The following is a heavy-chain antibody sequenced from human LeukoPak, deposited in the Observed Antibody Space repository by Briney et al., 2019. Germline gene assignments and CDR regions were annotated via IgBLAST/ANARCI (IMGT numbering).Heavy chain of an antibody. J-gene: IGHJ4*02. V-gene: IGHV3-66*01. CDR3: ARDSDSSGYLDY. Sequence: GGSLRLSCAASGFTVSSNYMSWVRQAPGKGLEWVSVIYSGGSTYYADSVKGRFTISRDNSKNTLYLQMNSLRAEDTAVYYCARDSDSSGYLDYWGQGTLVTVSS. CDR2: IYSGGST. D-gene: IGHD3-22*01. CDR1: GFTVSSNY.